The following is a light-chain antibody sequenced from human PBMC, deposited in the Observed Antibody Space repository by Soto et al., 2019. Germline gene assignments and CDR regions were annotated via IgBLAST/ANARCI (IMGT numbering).Light chain of an antibody. J-gene: IGKJ1*01. CDR3: QQYNNWPRT. V-gene: IGKV3-15*01. CDR1: QSVSSK. CDR2: GVS. Sequence: EIVMTQSPATLSVSPGERATLSCRASQSVSSKLAWYQQKPGQAPGLLIYGVSTRFSGIPARFSGSGSGTEFTLTISSLQSEDFAIYYCQQYNNWPRTFGQGTK.